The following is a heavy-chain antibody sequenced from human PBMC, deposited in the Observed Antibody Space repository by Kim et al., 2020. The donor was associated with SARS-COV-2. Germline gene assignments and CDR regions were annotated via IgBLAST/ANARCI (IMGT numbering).Heavy chain of an antibody. CDR3: ASGEKDDFWSGYRNNWFDP. Sequence: GRFTISRDNSKNTLYLQMNSLRAEDTAVYYCASGEKDDFWSGYRNNWFDPWGQGTLVTVSS. V-gene: IGHV3-23*01. J-gene: IGHJ5*02. D-gene: IGHD3-3*01.